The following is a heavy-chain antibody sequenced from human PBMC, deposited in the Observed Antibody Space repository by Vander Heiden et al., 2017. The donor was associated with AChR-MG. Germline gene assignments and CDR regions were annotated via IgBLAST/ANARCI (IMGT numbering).Heavy chain of an antibody. D-gene: IGHD3-22*01. CDR1: GYTLTELS. V-gene: IGHV1-24*01. CDR3: ATDPHRPDKIDYYDNPRALDY. Sequence: QVQLVQSGAEVKKPGASVKVSCKVSGYTLTELSMHWVRQAPGKGREWMGGFDPEDGETSDAQKFQGRVTMTEDTSTDTAYMELSSLRSEDTAVYYWATDPHRPDKIDYYDNPRALDYWGQGTLVTVSS. J-gene: IGHJ4*02. CDR2: FDPEDGET.